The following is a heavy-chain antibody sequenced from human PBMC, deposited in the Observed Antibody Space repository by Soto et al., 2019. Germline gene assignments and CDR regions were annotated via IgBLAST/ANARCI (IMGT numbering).Heavy chain of an antibody. V-gene: IGHV4-61*01. Sequence: QVQLQESGPGLVKPSETLSLTCAVSGDSVSNDNYYWRWLRQPPGKGLEWIGYIYYSGTTNYNSSPKRRLSLSVDMSKNQFSLKLASVPAADTAVYFCATSQRRRTAFTSDHWVQGALVTFSS. CDR2: IYYSGTT. D-gene: IGHD6-25*01. CDR3: ATSQRRRTAFTSDH. J-gene: IGHJ4*02. CDR1: GDSVSNDNYY.